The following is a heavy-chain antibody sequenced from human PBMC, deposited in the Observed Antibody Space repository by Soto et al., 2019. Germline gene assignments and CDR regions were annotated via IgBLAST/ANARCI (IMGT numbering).Heavy chain of an antibody. CDR3: ANPGNRHYYYYGMDV. CDR2: ISGSGGST. V-gene: IGHV3-23*01. Sequence: EVQLLESGGGLVQPGGSLRLSCAASGFTFSSYAMSWVRQAPGKGLEWVSAISGSGGSTYYADSVKGRFTISRDNSKNTLYLQMNSLRAEDTAVYYCANPGNRHYYYYGMDVWGQGTTVTVSS. D-gene: IGHD1-1*01. J-gene: IGHJ6*02. CDR1: GFTFSSYA.